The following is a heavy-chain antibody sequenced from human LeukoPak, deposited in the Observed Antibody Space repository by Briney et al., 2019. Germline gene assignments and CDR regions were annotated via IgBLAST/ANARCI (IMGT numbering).Heavy chain of an antibody. J-gene: IGHJ4*02. Sequence: GGSLRLSCAASGFTFSSYSMNWVRQAPGKGLEWVLSISSSSSYIYYADSVKGRFTISRDNAKNSLYLQMNSLRAEDTAVYYCARLEMATVDYWGQGTLVTVSS. CDR2: ISSSSSYI. CDR3: ARLEMATVDY. V-gene: IGHV3-21*01. CDR1: GFTFSSYS. D-gene: IGHD5-24*01.